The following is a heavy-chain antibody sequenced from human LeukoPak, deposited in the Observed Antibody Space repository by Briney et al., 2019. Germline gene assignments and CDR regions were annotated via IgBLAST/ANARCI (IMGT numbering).Heavy chain of an antibody. CDR2: IYSTGDT. CDR3: ARRLLLVEPYLDF. CDR1: GGSISSTPYY. Sequence: KPSETLSLTCSVSGGSISSTPYYWGWIRQSPGKGLEWIASIYSTGDTYYSPSLKSRVTISVDSSKNQFSLRLSSVTAADTAVYFCARRLLLVEPYLDFWGQGTLVTVSS. J-gene: IGHJ4*02. D-gene: IGHD2-15*01. V-gene: IGHV4-39*01.